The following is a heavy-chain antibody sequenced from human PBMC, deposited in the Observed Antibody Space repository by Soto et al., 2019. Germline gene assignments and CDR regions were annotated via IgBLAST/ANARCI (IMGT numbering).Heavy chain of an antibody. CDR1: VYTYTGSY. D-gene: IGHD4-4*01. V-gene: IGHV1-2*04. J-gene: IGHJ5*02. CDR2: INPNSGGT. CDR3: ARGKCNYFSLNWYAP. Sequence: ASVMLCCKDSVYTYTGSYLTSVRQAPAQGLEWIGWINPNSGGTNYAQKFQGWVTMTRDKSISTAYMELSRLRSDDTAVFYCARGKCNYFSLNWYAPRGRRSLVT.